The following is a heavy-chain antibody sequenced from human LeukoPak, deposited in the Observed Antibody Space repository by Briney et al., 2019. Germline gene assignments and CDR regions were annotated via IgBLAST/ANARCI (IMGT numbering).Heavy chain of an antibody. CDR3: ARENTIIRGFPRGFDI. J-gene: IGHJ3*02. CDR1: GFTVSSNY. CDR2: IYSGGST. Sequence: TGGSLRLSCAASGFTVSSNYMNWVRQVPGKGLEWVSVIYSGGSTDYADSVKGRFTISRDNFKNTLYLQMNGLRAEDTAVYYCARENTIIRGFPRGFDIWGQGTMVTVSS. V-gene: IGHV3-66*01. D-gene: IGHD3-10*01.